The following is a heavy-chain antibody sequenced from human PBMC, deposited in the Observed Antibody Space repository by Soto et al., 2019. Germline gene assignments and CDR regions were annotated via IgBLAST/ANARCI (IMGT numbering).Heavy chain of an antibody. CDR3: AREYYGLLTGYYTDY. Sequence: EVQLVESGGDLVQRGGSLRLSCAASGFPFSSYWMHWVRHTPGKGLDWVARISGDGVTTYYADSVTSRFTVSRDNAKNTLSLQISGLRAEDTAVYYCAREYYGLLTGYYTDYWGQGTLVSVSS. J-gene: IGHJ4*02. CDR1: GFPFSSYW. D-gene: IGHD3-9*01. CDR2: ISGDGVTT. V-gene: IGHV3-74*01.